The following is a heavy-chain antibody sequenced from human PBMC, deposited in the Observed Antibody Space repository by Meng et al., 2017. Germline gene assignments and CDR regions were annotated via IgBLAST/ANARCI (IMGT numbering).Heavy chain of an antibody. CDR2: VSPNGAT. V-gene: IGHV4-4*02. J-gene: IGHJ4*02. CDR1: GRSVSTNNW. Sequence: RQQASGPGLVKPSGTLSLTCAVSGRSVSTNNWWGWVRQPPGKGLEWIGEVSPNGATNYNPSLKSRVTISVDKSNNHLSLGLTSVTAADTAVYYCATDDHGDDFDYWGQGILVTVSS. CDR3: ATDDHGDDFDY. D-gene: IGHD4-17*01.